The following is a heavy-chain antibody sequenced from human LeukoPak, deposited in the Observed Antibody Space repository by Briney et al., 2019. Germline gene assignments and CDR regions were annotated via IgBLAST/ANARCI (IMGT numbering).Heavy chain of an antibody. CDR2: IWYDGSNK. V-gene: IGHV3-33*01. Sequence: PGGSLRLSCAASGFTFSSYGMHWVRQAPGKGLEWVAVIWYDGSNKYYADSVKGRFTISRDNSKNTLYLQMNSLRAEDTAVYYCARDHISHYYDSSGYSPRPPYWGQGTLVTVSS. D-gene: IGHD3-22*01. J-gene: IGHJ4*02. CDR3: ARDHISHYYDSSGYSPRPPY. CDR1: GFTFSSYG.